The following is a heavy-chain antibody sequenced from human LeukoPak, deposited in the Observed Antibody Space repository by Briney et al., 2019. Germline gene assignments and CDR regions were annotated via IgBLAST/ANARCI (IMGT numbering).Heavy chain of an antibody. J-gene: IGHJ3*02. Sequence: GGSLRLSCAASGFTFSSYAMHWVRQAPGKGLEWVAVISYDGSNKYYADSVKGRFTISRDNSKNTLYLQMNSLRVEDTAVYYCAREDGDAFDIWGQGTMVSVSS. CDR3: AREDGDAFDI. V-gene: IGHV3-30*04. D-gene: IGHD5-24*01. CDR2: ISYDGSNK. CDR1: GFTFSSYA.